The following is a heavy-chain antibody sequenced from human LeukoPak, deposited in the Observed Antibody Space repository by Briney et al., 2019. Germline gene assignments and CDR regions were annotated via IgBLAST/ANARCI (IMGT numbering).Heavy chain of an antibody. J-gene: IGHJ5*02. CDR1: GFTFDDYG. D-gene: IGHD1-26*01. V-gene: IGHV3-20*04. Sequence: GGSLRLSCAASGFTFDDYGMSWVRQGPGKGLEWVSGINWNGGNTGYADSVKGRFTIFRDNAKNSLYLEMDSLRVEHTALYYCARTSDGNWFDPWGQGTLVTVSS. CDR2: INWNGGNT. CDR3: ARTSDGNWFDP.